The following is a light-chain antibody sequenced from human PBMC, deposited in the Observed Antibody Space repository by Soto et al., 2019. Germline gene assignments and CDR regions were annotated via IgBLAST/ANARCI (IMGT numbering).Light chain of an antibody. CDR3: QQYGSSPRT. CDR2: GAS. CDR1: QSVSSSY. V-gene: IGKV3-20*01. Sequence: EIVLTQSPGTLSLSPGERATLSCRASQSVSSSYLAWYQQKPGQAPRLLIYGASSRATGIPDRFSGSGSGTDFTINISRLEPEDFAVYYCQQYGSSPRTFGQGPKLEI. J-gene: IGKJ2*01.